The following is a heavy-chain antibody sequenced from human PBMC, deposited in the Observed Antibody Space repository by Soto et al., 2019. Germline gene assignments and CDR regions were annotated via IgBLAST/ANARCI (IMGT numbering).Heavy chain of an antibody. D-gene: IGHD2-21*02. J-gene: IGHJ3*02. Sequence: GGSLRLSCAASGFTFSSYAMHWVRQAPGKGLEWVAVISYDGSNKYYADSVKGRFTISRDNSKNTLYLQMNSLRAEDTAVYYSARDCGGDCYKNDAFDIWGQGTMVTVSS. CDR2: ISYDGSNK. CDR3: ARDCGGDCYKNDAFDI. V-gene: IGHV3-30-3*01. CDR1: GFTFSSYA.